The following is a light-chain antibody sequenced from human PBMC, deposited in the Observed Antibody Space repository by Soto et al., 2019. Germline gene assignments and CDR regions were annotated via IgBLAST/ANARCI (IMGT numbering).Light chain of an antibody. CDR1: SIDVGAYNY. J-gene: IGLJ1*01. CDR2: DVN. Sequence: QSALTQPASGSGSPGSWIPTSCPGTSIDVGAYNYVSWYQHHPGKAPKLMIYDVNNRPSGDSNRFSGSKSGNTASLTISGLQAEDESDYYCSSWTSGATYAFGSGTKVTVL. V-gene: IGLV2-14*03. CDR3: SSWTSGATYA.